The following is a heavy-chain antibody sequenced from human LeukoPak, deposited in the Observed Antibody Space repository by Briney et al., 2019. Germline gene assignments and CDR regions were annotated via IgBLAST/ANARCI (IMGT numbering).Heavy chain of an antibody. D-gene: IGHD3-9*01. V-gene: IGHV1-2*02. CDR2: INPNSGGT. Sequence: ALVKVSCKASGYTFTGYYMHWVRQAPGQGLEWMGWINPNSGGTNYAQKFQGRVTMTRDTSISTAYMELSRLRSDDTAVYYCARVAYDILTGYYPHNWFDPWGQGTLVTVSS. CDR1: GYTFTGYY. J-gene: IGHJ5*02. CDR3: ARVAYDILTGYYPHNWFDP.